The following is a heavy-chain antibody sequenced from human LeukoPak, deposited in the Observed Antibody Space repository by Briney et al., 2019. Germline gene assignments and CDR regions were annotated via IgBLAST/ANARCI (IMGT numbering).Heavy chain of an antibody. V-gene: IGHV3-11*01. CDR1: GYTFNDYY. CDR3: ATDGAGFDT. J-gene: IGHJ5*02. Sequence: GGSLRLSCAPSGYTFNDYYMSWIRQAPGKGLEWLSYINIGGTNTHYADSVKGRFTISRDNAKKSLYLEMNNLRSEDTAVYYCATDGAGFDTWGQGVLVTVS. CDR2: INIGGTNT.